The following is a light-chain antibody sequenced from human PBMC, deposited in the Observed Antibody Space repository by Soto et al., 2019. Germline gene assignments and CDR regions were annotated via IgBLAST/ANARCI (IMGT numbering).Light chain of an antibody. CDR3: QQYGGSPRYT. J-gene: IGKJ2*01. V-gene: IGKV3-20*01. CDR1: QSVSSTY. CDR2: STS. Sequence: EIVLTQSPGTLSLSPGERATLSCRASQSVSSTYLAWYQQRPGQAPRLLIYSTSSRANGIPDRFSGSGSGTDFTLTLSRLEPEDFAVYYCQQYGGSPRYTFGQGTKLEIK.